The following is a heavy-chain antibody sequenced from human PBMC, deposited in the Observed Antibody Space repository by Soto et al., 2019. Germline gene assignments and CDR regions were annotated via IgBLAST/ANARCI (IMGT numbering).Heavy chain of an antibody. V-gene: IGHV3-11*01. CDR2: ITSSGSTI. CDR3: ARENEQWVAADN. CDR1: GFTFSDYY. Sequence: GGSLRLSCAAYGFTFSDYYMSWIRQAPGKGLEWVSYITSSGSTIYYAYSVKGRFTISRDNAKNSLYLQMNSLSAEDTAVYYCARENEQWVAADNWGQGTLVTVSS. J-gene: IGHJ4*02. D-gene: IGHD6-19*01.